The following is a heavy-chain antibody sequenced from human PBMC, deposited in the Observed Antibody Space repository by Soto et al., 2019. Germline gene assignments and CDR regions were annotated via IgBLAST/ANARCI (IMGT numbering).Heavy chain of an antibody. CDR2: ISSSSSYI. CDR3: AIANVGEAGYCSGVSCYPLLVYYYYYMDV. CDR1: GFTFSSYS. D-gene: IGHD2-15*01. Sequence: PGGSLRLSCAASGFTFSSYSMNWVRQAPGKGLEWVSSISSSSSYIYYADSVKGRFTISRDNAKNSLYLQMNSLRAEDTAVYYCAIANVGEAGYCSGVSCYPLLVYYYYYMDVWGKGTTVTVSS. J-gene: IGHJ6*03. V-gene: IGHV3-21*01.